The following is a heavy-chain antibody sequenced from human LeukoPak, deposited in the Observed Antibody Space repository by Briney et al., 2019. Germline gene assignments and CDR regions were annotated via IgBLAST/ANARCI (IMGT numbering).Heavy chain of an antibody. Sequence: PSGTLSLTCGVSGGSLTGYYWSWIRQPPGKGLEWIGEINHSGSTKYNPSLESRVSISLDTSKNHFSLRLSSVTAADTAVYYCARRVAFDIWGQGTMVTVSS. V-gene: IGHV4-34*01. CDR1: GGSLTGYY. CDR3: ARRVAFDI. J-gene: IGHJ3*02. CDR2: INHSGST.